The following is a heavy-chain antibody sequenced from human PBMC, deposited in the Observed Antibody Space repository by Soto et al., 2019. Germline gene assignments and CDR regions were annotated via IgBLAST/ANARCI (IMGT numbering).Heavy chain of an antibody. J-gene: IGHJ5*02. V-gene: IGHV4-31*03. CDR1: GGSISSGGYY. D-gene: IGHD2-15*01. CDR3: ARMKRVGNWFDP. Sequence: SETLSLTCTVSGGSISSGGYYWSWIRQHPGKGLEWIGYIYYSGSTYYNPSLKSRVTISVDTSKNQFSLKLSSVTAADTAVYYCARMKRVGNWFDPWGQGTLVTVSS. CDR2: IYYSGST.